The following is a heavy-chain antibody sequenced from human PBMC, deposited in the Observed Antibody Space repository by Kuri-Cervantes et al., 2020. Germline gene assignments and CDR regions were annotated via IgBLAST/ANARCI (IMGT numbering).Heavy chain of an antibody. CDR3: ARDHFSDDTVTSWVFDY. D-gene: IGHD4-17*01. J-gene: IGHJ4*02. V-gene: IGHV3-33*08. CDR2: IWYDGSNK. CDR1: GFTFSSYG. Sequence: GGSLRLSCAASGFTFSSYGMHWVRQAPGKGLEWVAVIWYDGSNKYYADSVKGRFTISRDNSKNTLYLQMNSLRAEDTAVYYCARDHFSDDTVTSWVFDYWGQGTLVTVSS.